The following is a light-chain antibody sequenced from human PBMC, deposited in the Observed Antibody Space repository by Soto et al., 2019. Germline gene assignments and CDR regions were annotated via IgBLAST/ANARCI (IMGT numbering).Light chain of an antibody. CDR2: GAS. V-gene: IGKV1-6*01. Sequence: QLTQSPSSLSASVGVRVTITCRASQGIRTDLGWYQQSPGKAPKVLIVGASTLQSGVPSRFSGSGSGTDFTLTISSPQPEDSATYYCLRDFSYPRTFGQGTKVDIK. CDR3: LRDFSYPRT. CDR1: QGIRTD. J-gene: IGKJ1*01.